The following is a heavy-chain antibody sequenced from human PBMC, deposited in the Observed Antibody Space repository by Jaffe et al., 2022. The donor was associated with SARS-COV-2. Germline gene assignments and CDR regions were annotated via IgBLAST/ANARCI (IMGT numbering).Heavy chain of an antibody. D-gene: IGHD1-1*01. CDR3: ARDALRRNWNGENYFDY. Sequence: QVQLVQSGAEVKKPGSSVKVSCKASGGTFSSYAISWVRQAPGQGLEWMGGIIPIFGTANYAQKFQGRVTITADESTSTAYMELSSLRSEDTAVYYCARDALRRNWNGENYFDYWGQGTLVTVSS. CDR2: IIPIFGTA. V-gene: IGHV1-69*01. CDR1: GGTFSSYA. J-gene: IGHJ4*02.